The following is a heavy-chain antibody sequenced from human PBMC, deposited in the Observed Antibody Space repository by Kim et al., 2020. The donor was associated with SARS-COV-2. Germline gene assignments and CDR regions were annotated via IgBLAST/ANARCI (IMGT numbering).Heavy chain of an antibody. Sequence: ASVKVSCKASGYTFTSYYMHWVRQAPGQGLEWMGIINPSGGSTSYAQKFQGRVTMTRDTSTSTVYMELSSLRSEDTAVYYCARDPTTPAGNWARGYYGMDVWGQGTTVTVSS. D-gene: IGHD6-19*01. J-gene: IGHJ6*02. CDR1: GYTFTSYY. V-gene: IGHV1-46*01. CDR3: ARDPTTPAGNWARGYYGMDV. CDR2: INPSGGST.